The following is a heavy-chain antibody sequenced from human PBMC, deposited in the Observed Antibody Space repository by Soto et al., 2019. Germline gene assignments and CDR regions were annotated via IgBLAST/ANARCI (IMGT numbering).Heavy chain of an antibody. D-gene: IGHD3-22*01. Sequence: QVQLVQSGAEVKKPGSSVKVSCKASGGTFRSYAISWVRQAPGQGLEWMGGNSPISGAANYAQKFQGRVTITADESTSTAYMELSSLRSEDTAVYYCARDRSYDSSAYCGGFDSWGQGTLVTVSS. CDR1: GGTFRSYA. CDR2: NSPISGAA. J-gene: IGHJ4*02. V-gene: IGHV1-69*01. CDR3: ARDRSYDSSAYCGGFDS.